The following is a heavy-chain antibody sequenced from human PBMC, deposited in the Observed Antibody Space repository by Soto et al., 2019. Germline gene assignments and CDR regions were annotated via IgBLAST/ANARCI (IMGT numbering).Heavy chain of an antibody. CDR1: GGTFSSYA. CDR2: LIPIFGTA. Sequence: QVQLVQSGAEVKKPGSSVKVSCKASGGTFSSYAISWVRQAPGQGLEWMGGLIPIFGTANYAEKVQGSVTSTAEESTRTAHMELSSLRSEDTAVYYGARDSRIEGVLERPAYYYGMDGWGQGTTVTVSS. D-gene: IGHD1-1*01. V-gene: IGHV1-69*12. CDR3: ARDSRIEGVLERPAYYYGMDG. J-gene: IGHJ6*02.